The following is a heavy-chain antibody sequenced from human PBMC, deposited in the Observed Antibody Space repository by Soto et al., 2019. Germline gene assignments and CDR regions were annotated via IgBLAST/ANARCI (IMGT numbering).Heavy chain of an antibody. CDR2: INPNSGGT. J-gene: IGHJ6*02. CDR3: ARHFRTDSHGVDG. D-gene: IGHD3-3*02. CDR1: GYTFTGPY. V-gene: IGHV1-2*02. Sequence: ASVKVSCKASGYTFTGPYIYWVRQAPGQGLEWMGWINPNSGGTDFAQKFQGRITMTRDTSISTVYMELKSLRSDDTGVYYCARHFRTDSHGVDGWGQRSAVAGSS.